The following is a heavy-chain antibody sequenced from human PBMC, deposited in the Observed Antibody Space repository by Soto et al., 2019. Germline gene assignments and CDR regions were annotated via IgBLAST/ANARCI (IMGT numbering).Heavy chain of an antibody. Sequence: QVQLHQSGPGLVKPSQTLSLTCAISGDSVSRTSVAWNWIRQSPSRGLEWMERTYYRSKWNSDYAVSVRGRITINADTSKSQFALQLNSVTPEDTAVSYCVIGQFSAFDCWGQGTLVTVSS. J-gene: IGHJ4*02. CDR2: TYYRSKWNS. CDR3: VIGQFSAFDC. CDR1: GDSVSRTSVA. V-gene: IGHV6-1*01.